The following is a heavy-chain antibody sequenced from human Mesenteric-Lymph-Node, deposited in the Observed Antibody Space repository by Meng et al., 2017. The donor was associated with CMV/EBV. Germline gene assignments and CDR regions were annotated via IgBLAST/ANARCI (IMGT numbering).Heavy chain of an antibody. CDR1: GFTVSSTY. V-gene: IGHV3-53*01. J-gene: IGHJ3*01. Sequence: GESLKISCAASGFTVSSTYMSWVRQAPGKGLEWISLINSGGNTYYTDSVMGRFTISRDDSRSTVYLQMNNLRAEDTAVYYCARVYYADDAFNLWGQGTMVTVSS. CDR2: INSGGNT. D-gene: IGHD2-8*01. CDR3: ARVYYADDAFNL.